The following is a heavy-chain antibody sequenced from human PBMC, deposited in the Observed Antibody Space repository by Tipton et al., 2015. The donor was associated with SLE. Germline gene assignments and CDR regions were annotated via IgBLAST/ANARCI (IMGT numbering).Heavy chain of an antibody. J-gene: IGHJ4*02. Sequence: LRLSCAVYGGSFSGYYWSWIRQPPGKGLEWIGEINHSGSTNYNPSLKSRVTISVDTSKNQFSLKLSSVTAADTAVYYCARSERFLEWLLTYWGQGTLVTVSS. CDR1: GGSFSGYY. D-gene: IGHD3-3*01. V-gene: IGHV4-34*01. CDR3: ARSERFLEWLLTY. CDR2: INHSGST.